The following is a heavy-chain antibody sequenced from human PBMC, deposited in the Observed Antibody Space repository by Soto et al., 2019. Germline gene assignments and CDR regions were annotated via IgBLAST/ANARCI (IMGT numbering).Heavy chain of an antibody. CDR3: AREQEALDS. J-gene: IGHJ5*01. V-gene: IGHV3-30-3*01. CDR1: GFTFSSYA. CDR2: ISYDGYNK. Sequence: QVQLVESGGGVVQPGRSLRLSCAASGFTFSSYAMHWVRQAPGKGLEWVSVISYDGYNKYYADSVKGRFTISRDNSKNTLYLQMNSLRAEDKAVSYCAREQEALDSWGQGTLITVSS.